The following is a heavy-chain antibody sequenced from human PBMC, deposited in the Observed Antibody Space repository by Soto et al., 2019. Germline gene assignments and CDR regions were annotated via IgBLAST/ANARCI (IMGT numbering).Heavy chain of an antibody. CDR2: INAGNGNT. Sequence: GASVKVSCKASGYTFTSYAMHWVRQAPGQRLEWMGWINAGNGNTKYSQKFQGRVTITRDTSASTAYMELSSLRSEDTAVYYCARFYGSGSYQYYYYYYGMDVWGKGTTDPVS. V-gene: IGHV1-3*01. CDR1: GYTFTSYA. CDR3: ARFYGSGSYQYYYYYYGMDV. D-gene: IGHD3-10*01. J-gene: IGHJ6*04.